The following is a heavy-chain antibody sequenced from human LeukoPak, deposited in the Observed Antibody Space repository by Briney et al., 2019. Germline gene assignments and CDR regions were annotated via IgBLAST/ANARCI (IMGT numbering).Heavy chain of an antibody. CDR1: GGSFSGYY. J-gene: IGHJ4*02. Sequence: SETLSLTCAVYGGSFSGYYWSWIRQPPGKGLEWIGEINHSGSTNCNPSLKSRVTMSVDTSKNQFSLKLISVTAADTAVYYCARETIFGVVIIRRAFDYWGQGTLVTVSS. V-gene: IGHV4-34*01. D-gene: IGHD3-3*01. CDR2: INHSGST. CDR3: ARETIFGVVIIRRAFDY.